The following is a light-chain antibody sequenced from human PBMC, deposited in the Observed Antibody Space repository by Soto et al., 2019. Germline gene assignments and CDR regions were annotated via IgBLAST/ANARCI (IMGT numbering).Light chain of an antibody. V-gene: IGLV2-14*01. CDR2: EVT. CDR1: SSDVGAYNY. J-gene: IGLJ1*01. CDR3: SSKRDSSTLFV. Sequence: QSVLTQPASVSGSPGQSITISCTGTSSDVGAYNYVSWCQHHPGKVPKLLIYEVTNRPSGVSDRFSGSKSGNTASLTISGLQAEDEADYYCSSKRDSSTLFVFGTGTKVT.